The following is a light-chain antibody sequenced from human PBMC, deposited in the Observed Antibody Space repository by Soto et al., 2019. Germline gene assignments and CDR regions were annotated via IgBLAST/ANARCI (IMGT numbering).Light chain of an antibody. J-gene: IGKJ4*01. V-gene: IGKV3-11*01. CDR3: QHRSNWPLT. CDR1: QSVSSY. Sequence: VMTQSPVTLSVSPGERATLSCRASQSVSSYLAWYQQKPGQAPRLLIYDASNRATGIPARFSGSGSGTDFTLTISSLEPEDFAVYYCQHRSNWPLTFGGGTKVDIK. CDR2: DAS.